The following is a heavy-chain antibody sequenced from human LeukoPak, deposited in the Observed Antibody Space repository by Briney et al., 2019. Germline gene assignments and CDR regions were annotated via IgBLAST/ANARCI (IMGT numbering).Heavy chain of an antibody. CDR2: ISGSSSYL. D-gene: IGHD3-16*02. CDR1: GFTFSSYS. J-gene: IGHJ5*02. V-gene: IGHV3-21*01. CDR3: ARDRGYDYVWGSYRPDWFDP. Sequence: GGSLRLSCAASGFTFSSYSMNWVRQAPGKGLEWVSSISGSSSYLYYADSVKGRFTISRDNAKNSLYLQMNSLRVEDTAVYYCARDRGYDYVWGSYRPDWFDPWGQGTLVTVSS.